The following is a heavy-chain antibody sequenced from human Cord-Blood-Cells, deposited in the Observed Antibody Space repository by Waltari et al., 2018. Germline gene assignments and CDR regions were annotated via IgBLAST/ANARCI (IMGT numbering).Heavy chain of an antibody. V-gene: IGHV3-23*01. D-gene: IGHD1-7*01. CDR3: AKDQRHNWNYDAFDI. CDR1: GFTFSSYA. CDR2: ISGSGGST. Sequence: EVQLLESGGGLVQPGGSLRLSCAASGFTFSSYAMSWVRQAPGKGLEWVSAISGSGGSTYDAASVKGRFTSSRDNAKNTLYLQMNSLRAEDTAVYYCAKDQRHNWNYDAFDIWGQGTMVTVSS. J-gene: IGHJ3*02.